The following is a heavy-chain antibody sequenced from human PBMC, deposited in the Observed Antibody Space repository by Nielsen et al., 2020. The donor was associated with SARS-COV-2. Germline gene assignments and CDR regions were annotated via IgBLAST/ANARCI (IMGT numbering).Heavy chain of an antibody. D-gene: IGHD3-10*01. CDR3: ARDSTMVRGGGGYPGPFDI. V-gene: IGHV1-46*01. J-gene: IGHJ3*02. Sequence: ASVKVSCKASGYTFTSYGISWVRQAPGHGLEWMGIINPSGGSTNYARNFQGRVAMTRDTSTSTVYMELSSLRSEDTALYYCARDSTMVRGGGGYPGPFDIWGQGTMVTVSS. CDR2: INPSGGST. CDR1: GYTFTSYG.